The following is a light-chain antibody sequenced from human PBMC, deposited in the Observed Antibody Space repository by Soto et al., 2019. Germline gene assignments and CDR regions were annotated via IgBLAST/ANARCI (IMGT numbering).Light chain of an antibody. CDR1: QNISRS. V-gene: IGKV3D-15*02. Sequence: EIVMTQSPVTLSVSPGERATLSCRASQNISRSLAWYQQKPGQGPSLLIYGTSTRATGIPARFSASGSGTDFTLSISSVEPEDFAVYYCQQYGTSPWTFGQGTKVDIK. J-gene: IGKJ1*01. CDR3: QQYGTSPWT. CDR2: GTS.